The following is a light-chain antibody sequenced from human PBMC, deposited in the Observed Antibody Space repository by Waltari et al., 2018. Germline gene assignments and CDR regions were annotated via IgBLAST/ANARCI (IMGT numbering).Light chain of an antibody. CDR3: LVYMGSGIWV. CDR1: SGSLSSTSY. CDR2: KAN. V-gene: IGLV8-61*01. Sequence: QTVVTQEPSLSVSPGGTVPITCALSSGSLSSTSYVHWYQQTPGQPPRTLMYKANIRSSGVPDRFSGSSLGNKAALTITGAQADDESDYYCLVYMGSGIWVFGGGTKLTVL. J-gene: IGLJ3*02.